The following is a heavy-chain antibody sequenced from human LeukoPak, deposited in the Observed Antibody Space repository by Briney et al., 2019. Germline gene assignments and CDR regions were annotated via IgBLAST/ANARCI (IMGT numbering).Heavy chain of an antibody. J-gene: IGHJ4*02. V-gene: IGHV3-30-3*02. D-gene: IGHD2-15*01. CDR1: GFTFNTYP. CDR2: ISYDGNNK. CDR3: AKQLGYCSDGSCYFPY. Sequence: GGSLRLSCAASGFTFNTYPMHWVRQAPGKGLEWVTGISYDGNNKYYADSVQGRFTISRDNSKSTLCLQMNSLRAEDTAVYYCAKQLGYCSDGSCYFPYWGQGTLVTVSS.